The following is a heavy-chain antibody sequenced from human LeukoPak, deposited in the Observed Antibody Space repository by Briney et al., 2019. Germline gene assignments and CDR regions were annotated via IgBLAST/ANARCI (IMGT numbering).Heavy chain of an antibody. CDR3: ARRFFGVVIKDAFDI. Sequence: SETLSLTCTVSGGSISSYYWSWIRQPPGKGLEWIGYIYYSGSTNYNPSLKSRVTISVDTSKNQFSLKLSSVTAADTAVYYCARRFFGVVIKDAFDIWGQGTMVTVSS. CDR1: GGSISSYY. CDR2: IYYSGST. J-gene: IGHJ3*02. V-gene: IGHV4-59*08. D-gene: IGHD3-3*01.